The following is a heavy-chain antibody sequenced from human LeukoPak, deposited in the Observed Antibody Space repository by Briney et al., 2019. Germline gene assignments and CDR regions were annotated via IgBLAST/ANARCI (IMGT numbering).Heavy chain of an antibody. D-gene: IGHD3-22*01. V-gene: IGHV3-23*01. CDR1: GFTFSSYA. CDR3: ARYFYDSSGYNGYNNWFDP. Sequence: GGSLRLSCAASGFTFSSYALSWVRQAPGKGLEWVSIISGSGGITYYADSVVKGRFTISRENAKKSLYLQMNSPRAEDTAVYYCARYFYDSSGYNGYNNWFDPWGQGTLVTVSS. J-gene: IGHJ5*02. CDR2: ISGSGGIT.